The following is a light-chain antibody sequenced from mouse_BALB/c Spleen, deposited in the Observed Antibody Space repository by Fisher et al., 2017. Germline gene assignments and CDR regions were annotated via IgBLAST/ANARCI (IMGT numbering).Light chain of an antibody. Sequence: IVLTQSTAILSASPGEKVTMTCSASSSVSYMYRYQQKPGSSPKPWIYGTSNLASGVPVRFSGSGSGTSYSLTISRMEAEDAATYYCQQWSSYPFTFGSGTKLEIK. CDR1: SSVSY. CDR2: GTS. V-gene: IGKV4-55*01. J-gene: IGKJ4*01. CDR3: QQWSSYPFT.